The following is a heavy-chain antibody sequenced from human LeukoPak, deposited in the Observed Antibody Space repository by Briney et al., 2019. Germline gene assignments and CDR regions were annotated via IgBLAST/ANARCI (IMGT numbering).Heavy chain of an antibody. D-gene: IGHD3-22*01. CDR1: GGTFSSYA. J-gene: IGHJ4*02. Sequence: SVKVSCKASGGTFSSYAISWVRQAPGQGLEWMGGIIPIFGTANYAQKFQGRVTITADESTSTAYMELSSLRSEDTAVYYCARATYYYDSSGYYPLDYWGQGTLVTVSS. V-gene: IGHV1-69*13. CDR3: ARATYYYDSSGYYPLDY. CDR2: IIPIFGTA.